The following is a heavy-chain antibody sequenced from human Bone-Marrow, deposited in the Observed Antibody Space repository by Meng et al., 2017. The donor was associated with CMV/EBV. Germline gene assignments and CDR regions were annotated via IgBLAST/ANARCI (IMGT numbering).Heavy chain of an antibody. V-gene: IGHV3-74*03. CDR3: ARSTASGTDYWG. J-gene: IGHJ4*02. Sequence: GESLKISCAASGFTFSSYWMHWVRQAPGKGLMWVARIYIDERRAPNTMHADSVKGRFTISSDNAKNTLYLQMNSLRVEDTAVYYCARSTASGTDYWGWGQGTLVTVSS. CDR1: GFTFSSYW. CDR2: IYIDERRAPNT. D-gene: IGHD7-27*01.